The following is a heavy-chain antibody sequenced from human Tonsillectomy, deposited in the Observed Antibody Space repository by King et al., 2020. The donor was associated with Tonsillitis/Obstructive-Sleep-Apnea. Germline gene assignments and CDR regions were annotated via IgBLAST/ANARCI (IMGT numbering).Heavy chain of an antibody. CDR2: IYYTGST. Sequence: QLQESGPGLVKPSETLSLTCTVSGGSISSYYWSWIRQPPGKGLECIGYIYYTGSTNYNPSLKSRVTISVDTSKNQFSLKLSSVTAADPAVYYCAREGLRDAFDIWGQGTMVTVSS. D-gene: IGHD5-12*01. V-gene: IGHV4-59*01. CDR3: AREGLRDAFDI. CDR1: GGSISSYY. J-gene: IGHJ3*02.